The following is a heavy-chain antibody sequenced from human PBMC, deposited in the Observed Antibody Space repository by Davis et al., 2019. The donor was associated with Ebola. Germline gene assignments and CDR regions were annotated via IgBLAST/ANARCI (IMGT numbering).Heavy chain of an antibody. V-gene: IGHV3-53*04. J-gene: IGHJ4*02. CDR3: ARVGYSYGLC. CDR1: GFTVSSNY. Sequence: GESLKISCAASGFTVSSNYMSWVRQAPGKGLEWVSVIYSGGSTYYADSVKGRFTISRHNSKNTLYLQMNSLRAEDTAVYYCARVGYSYGLCWGQGTLVTVSS. CDR2: IYSGGST. D-gene: IGHD5-18*01.